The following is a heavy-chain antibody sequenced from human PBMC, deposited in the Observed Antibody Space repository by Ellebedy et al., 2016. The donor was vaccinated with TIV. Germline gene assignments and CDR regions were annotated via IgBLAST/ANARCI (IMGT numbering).Heavy chain of an antibody. CDR1: GFTFSNYW. Sequence: GESLKISXAASGFTFSNYWMSWVRQVPGKGLEWVANIKQDGSEKYCVDSVKGRFTISRDNAKNSLYLQMNSLRAEDTAVYYCARDKVVGATYFDYWGQGTLVTVSS. V-gene: IGHV3-7*01. CDR3: ARDKVVGATYFDY. CDR2: IKQDGSEK. D-gene: IGHD1-26*01. J-gene: IGHJ4*02.